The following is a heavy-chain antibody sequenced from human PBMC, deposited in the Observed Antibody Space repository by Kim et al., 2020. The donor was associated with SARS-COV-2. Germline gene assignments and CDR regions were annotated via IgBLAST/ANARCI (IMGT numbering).Heavy chain of an antibody. Sequence: GGSLRLSCVASGFPFTTYTMNWVRQAPGKGLEWVSGISGSGRSTYYADSVKGRFTVSRDNSKNTLYLQMNSLRVEDTAVYYCAKEVRVTTETTGEEFFNSWGQGTLVTVSS. CDR2: ISGSGRST. V-gene: IGHV3-23*01. CDR1: GFPFTTYT. J-gene: IGHJ5*02. CDR3: AKEVRVTTETTGEEFFNS. D-gene: IGHD4-17*01.